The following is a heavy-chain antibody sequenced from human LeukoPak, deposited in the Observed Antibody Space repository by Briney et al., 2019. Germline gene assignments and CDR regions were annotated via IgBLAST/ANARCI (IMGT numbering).Heavy chain of an antibody. CDR3: ATHHEFLNSSSWYSLFGYYYYGMDV. V-gene: IGHV3-23*01. CDR1: GFTFSSYA. Sequence: PGGSLRLSCAASGFTFSSYAMSWVRQAPGKGLEWVSAISGSGGSTYYADSVKGRFTISRDNSKNTLYLQMNSLRAEDTAVYYCATHHEFLNSSSWYSLFGYYYYGMDVWGQGTTVTVSS. CDR2: ISGSGGST. J-gene: IGHJ6*02. D-gene: IGHD6-13*01.